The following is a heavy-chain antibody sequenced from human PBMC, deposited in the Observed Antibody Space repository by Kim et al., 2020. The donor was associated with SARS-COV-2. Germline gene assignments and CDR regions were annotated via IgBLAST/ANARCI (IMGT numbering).Heavy chain of an antibody. CDR1: GFIFSDFA. CDR3: VKGSSSGWYAGFDY. V-gene: IGHV3-64D*09. Sequence: GGSLRLSCSASGFIFSDFAMHWVRQAPGKGLEYVSAISTNGGTTFYADSVKGRFTISRDNSKSTLYLQMSSLRAEDTALYYCVKGSSSGWYAGFDYWGQGTLVTVSS. D-gene: IGHD6-19*01. J-gene: IGHJ4*02. CDR2: ISTNGGTT.